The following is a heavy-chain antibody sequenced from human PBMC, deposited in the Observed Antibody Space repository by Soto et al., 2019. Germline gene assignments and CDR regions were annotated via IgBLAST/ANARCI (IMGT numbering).Heavy chain of an antibody. D-gene: IGHD1-26*01. J-gene: IGHJ4*02. Sequence: SLRLSCAAPRFIFSGYGMHWVRQAPGKGLEWVAVIWYDGSNKYYADSVTGRFTISRDNSRNTLYLQMNSLRAEDTAVYYCARDGVGATTYFGYFDYWGQGTLVTVSS. CDR2: IWYDGSNK. CDR1: RFIFSGYG. CDR3: ARDGVGATTYFGYFDY. V-gene: IGHV3-33*01.